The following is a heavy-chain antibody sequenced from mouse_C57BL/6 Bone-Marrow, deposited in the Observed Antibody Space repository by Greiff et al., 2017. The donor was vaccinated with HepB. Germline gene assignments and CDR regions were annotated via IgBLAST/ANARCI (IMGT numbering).Heavy chain of an antibody. Sequence: VQLQQSGAELVRPGTSVKVSCKASGYAFTNYLIEWVKQRPGQGLEWIGVINPGSGGTNYNEKLKGKATLTADKSSSTAYMQLSSLTSEDSAVYFCARRTGTAFAYWGQGTLVTVSA. CDR2: INPGSGGT. V-gene: IGHV1-54*01. D-gene: IGHD4-1*01. J-gene: IGHJ3*01. CDR1: GYAFTNYL. CDR3: ARRTGTAFAY.